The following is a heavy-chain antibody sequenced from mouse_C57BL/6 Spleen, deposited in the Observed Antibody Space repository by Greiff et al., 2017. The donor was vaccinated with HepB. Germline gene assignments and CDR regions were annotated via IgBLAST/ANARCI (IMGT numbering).Heavy chain of an antibody. V-gene: IGHV1-72*01. J-gene: IGHJ2*01. CDR1: GYTFTSYW. Sequence: QVQLQQSVAELVKPGASVKLSCKASGYTFTSYWMHWVKQRPGRGLEWIGRIDPNNGDTKYNEKFKGKATLTVDKPSSTAYMQLSSLTSEDSAVYYCARGDNAVVADFDYWGQGTTLTVSS. CDR3: ARGDNAVVADFDY. D-gene: IGHD1-1*01. CDR2: IDPNNGDT.